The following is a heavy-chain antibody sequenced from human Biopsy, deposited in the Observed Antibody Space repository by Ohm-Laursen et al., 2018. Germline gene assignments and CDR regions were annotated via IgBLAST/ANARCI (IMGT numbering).Heavy chain of an antibody. CDR3: TRGGYYYDSLAYYYWFDP. CDR2: INAKTGDT. Sequence: ASVKVSCNASAYSFGDHRIHWVRQAPGQGLEWMGWINAKTGDTNYAQKFQGRVTMTRDTSISTAYVDLSSLRSDDTAVYYCTRGGYYYDSLAYYYWFDPWGQGTLVTVSS. CDR1: AYSFGDHR. J-gene: IGHJ5*02. D-gene: IGHD3-22*01. V-gene: IGHV1-2*02.